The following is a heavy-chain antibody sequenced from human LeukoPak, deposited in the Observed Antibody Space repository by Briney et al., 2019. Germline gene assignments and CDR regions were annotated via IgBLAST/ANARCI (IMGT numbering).Heavy chain of an antibody. Sequence: GGSLRLSCAASGFMFSTYWMSWVRQAPGKVLEWVANIKQDGSEKYYVDSVKGRFTISRDNAKSSLFLQMDSLRAEDTAMYYCARGRMVRGVTYFDYWGQGTLVTVSS. J-gene: IGHJ4*02. V-gene: IGHV3-7*01. CDR3: ARGRMVRGVTYFDY. D-gene: IGHD3-10*01. CDR2: IKQDGSEK. CDR1: GFMFSTYW.